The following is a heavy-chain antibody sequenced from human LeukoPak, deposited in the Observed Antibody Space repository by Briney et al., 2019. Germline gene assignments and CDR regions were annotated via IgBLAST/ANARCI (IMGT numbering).Heavy chain of an antibody. J-gene: IGHJ4*02. Sequence: PGRSLRLSCAASGFTFSSYAMHWVRQAPGKGLEWVAVISYDGSNKYYADSVKGRFTISRDNSKDTLYLQMNSLRAEDTAVYYCAGPAGGSATPYYFDYWGQGTLVTVSS. CDR1: GFTFSSYA. CDR3: AGPAGGSATPYYFDY. V-gene: IGHV3-30*04. D-gene: IGHD2-15*01. CDR2: ISYDGSNK.